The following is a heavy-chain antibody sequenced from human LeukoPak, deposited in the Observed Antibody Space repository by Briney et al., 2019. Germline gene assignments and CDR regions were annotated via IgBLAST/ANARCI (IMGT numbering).Heavy chain of an antibody. D-gene: IGHD3-22*01. CDR2: IYPGDSDT. CDR1: GYSFTSYW. CDR3: ARASYYYDSSGYGPHDY. J-gene: IGHJ4*02. Sequence: GEFLKISCKGSGYSFTSYWIGWVRQMPGKGLEWMGIIYPGDSDTRYSPSFQGQVTISADKSISTAYLQWSSLKASDTAMYYCARASYYYDSSGYGPHDYWGQGTLVTVSS. V-gene: IGHV5-51*01.